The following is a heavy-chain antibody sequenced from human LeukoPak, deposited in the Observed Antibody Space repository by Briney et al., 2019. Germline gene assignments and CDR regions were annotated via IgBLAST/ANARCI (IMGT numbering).Heavy chain of an antibody. CDR1: GFTFDTSE. D-gene: IGHD3-22*01. Sequence: GGSLRLSCAASGFTFDTSEMNWVRQAPGKGLEWVSSISSSSSYIYYADSVKGRFTISRDNAKNSLYLQMNSLRAEDTAVYYCARVDVSGYYYPPDYWGQGTLVTVSS. J-gene: IGHJ4*02. CDR2: ISSSSSYI. CDR3: ARVDVSGYYYPPDY. V-gene: IGHV3-21*01.